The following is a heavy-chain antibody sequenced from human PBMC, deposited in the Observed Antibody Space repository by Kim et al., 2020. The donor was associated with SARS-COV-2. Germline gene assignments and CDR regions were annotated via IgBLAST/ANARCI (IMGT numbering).Heavy chain of an antibody. CDR2: INHSGST. J-gene: IGHJ4*02. D-gene: IGHD6-19*01. CDR3: ARALSNRVAGTGY. Sequence: SETLSLTCAVYGGSFSGYYWSWIRQPPGKGLEWIGEINHSGSTNYNPSLKSRVTISVDTSKNQFSLKLSSVTAADTAVYYCARALSNRVAGTGYWGQGTLVTVSS. V-gene: IGHV4-34*01. CDR1: GGSFSGYY.